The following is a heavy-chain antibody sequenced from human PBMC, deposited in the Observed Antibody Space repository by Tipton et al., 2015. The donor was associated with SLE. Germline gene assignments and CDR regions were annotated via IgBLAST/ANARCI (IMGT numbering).Heavy chain of an antibody. CDR1: GDSVTRSGSY. V-gene: IGHV4-39*07. Sequence: TLSLTCTVSGDSVTRSGSYWGWIRQPPGKGLEWIGSVFYTGSTYSSPSLKSRVTISRDTSKNHFSLKLISVTAADTAVYYCAREFLNPVTTVHYYFDLWGRGTLVTVSS. J-gene: IGHJ2*01. CDR2: VFYTGST. D-gene: IGHD4-11*01. CDR3: AREFLNPVTTVHYYFDL.